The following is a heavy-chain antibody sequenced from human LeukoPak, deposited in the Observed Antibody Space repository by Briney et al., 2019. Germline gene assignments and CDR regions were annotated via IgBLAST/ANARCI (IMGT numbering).Heavy chain of an antibody. V-gene: IGHV4-4*02. J-gene: IGHJ4*02. CDR2: IYHSGST. D-gene: IGHD3-9*01. CDR3: ASLRPDYDILTGYNY. Sequence: SETLSLTCAVSGAFITNSHWWSWVRQPPGKGLEWIGEIYHSGSTNYNPSLKSRVTISVDKSKNQFSLKLSSVTAADTAVYYCASLRPDYDILTGYNYWGQGTLVTVSS. CDR1: GAFITNSHW.